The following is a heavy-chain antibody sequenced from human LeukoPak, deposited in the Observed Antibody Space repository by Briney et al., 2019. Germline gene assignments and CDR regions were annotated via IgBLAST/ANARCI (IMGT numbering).Heavy chain of an antibody. Sequence: GRSLRLSCAASGFTFDDYAMHWVRQAPGKGLEWVSGTSWNSGSIGYADSVKGRFTISRDNSKNTLYLQMNSLRAEDTAVYFCARPTSGWSPFGFWGQGTLVTVSS. CDR1: GFTFDDYA. D-gene: IGHD6-19*01. V-gene: IGHV3-9*01. CDR2: TSWNSGSI. CDR3: ARPTSGWSPFGF. J-gene: IGHJ4*02.